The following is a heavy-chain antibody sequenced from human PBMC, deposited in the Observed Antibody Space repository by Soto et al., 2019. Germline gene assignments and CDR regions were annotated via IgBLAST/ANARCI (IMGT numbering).Heavy chain of an antibody. D-gene: IGHD2-15*01. CDR1: GFTFSSYG. J-gene: IGHJ4*02. CDR2: IWYDGSNK. CDR3: AGEHEDCCGGGYSYY. V-gene: IGHV3-33*01. Sequence: QVQLVESGGGVVQPGRSLRLSCAASGFTFSSYGMHWVRQAPGKGLEWVAVIWYDGSNKYYADSVKGRFTISRDNSKNTLYVKMNSVEAGDRSVYYWAGEHEDCCGGGYSYYWAQGTLVTVSS.